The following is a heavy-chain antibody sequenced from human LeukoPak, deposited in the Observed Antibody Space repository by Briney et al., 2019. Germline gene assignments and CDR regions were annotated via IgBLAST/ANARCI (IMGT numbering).Heavy chain of an antibody. CDR3: ARAQPSSGYCRVYAFDI. J-gene: IGHJ3*02. CDR2: ISAYNGNT. D-gene: IGHD3-22*01. V-gene: IGHV1-18*01. CDR1: GGTFSSYV. Sequence: GASVKVSCKASGGTFSSYVISWVRQAPGQGLEWMGWISAYNGNTNYAQKLQGRVTMTTDTSTSTAYMELRSLRSDDTAVYYCARAQPSSGYCRVYAFDIWGQGTMVTVSS.